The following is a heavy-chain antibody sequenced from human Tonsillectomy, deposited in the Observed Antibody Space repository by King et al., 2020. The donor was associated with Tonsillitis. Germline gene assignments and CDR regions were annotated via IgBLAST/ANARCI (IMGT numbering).Heavy chain of an antibody. CDR2: IRSKGYGGTI. Sequence: VQLVESGGGLVQPGRSLRLSCTTSGFTFGDYPISWFRQTPGKGLEWVGFIRSKGYGGTIEYAASVKGRFTISRDDSKSIAYLQMNNLKTEDTAVYFCTRHPTWGSGWPLDYWGQGTLVTVSS. CDR1: GFTFGDYP. V-gene: IGHV3-49*03. CDR3: TRHPTWGSGWPLDY. D-gene: IGHD6-19*01. J-gene: IGHJ4*02.